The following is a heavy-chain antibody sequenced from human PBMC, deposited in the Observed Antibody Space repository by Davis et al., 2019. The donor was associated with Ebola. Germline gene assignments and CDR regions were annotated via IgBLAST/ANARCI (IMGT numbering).Heavy chain of an antibody. CDR2: ISSSSFYT. CDR1: GFTFSDYY. D-gene: IGHD5-12*01. V-gene: IGHV3-11*06. J-gene: IGHJ4*01. CDR3: VRDSGYYSHDY. Sequence: PGGSLRLSCAASGFTFSDYYMSWIRQAPGKGLEWVSYISSSSFYTNYADSVKGRFTISRHNAKNSLYLQMNSLRVEDTAVYYCVRDSGYYSHDYWGHGTLVSVSS.